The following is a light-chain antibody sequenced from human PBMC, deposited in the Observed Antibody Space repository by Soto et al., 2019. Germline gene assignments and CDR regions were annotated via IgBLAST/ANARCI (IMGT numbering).Light chain of an antibody. CDR2: DVS. V-gene: IGLV2-8*01. Sequence: QSVLTQPPSASGYPGQSVTISCPGTSSDVDGYDFVAWNQQHPGKAPRLMIYDVSKRPSGVPDRLSGSKSGYTASLTVSGLQAEDEADYYCSSFVGGNIYVFGTGTKVTVL. J-gene: IGLJ1*01. CDR3: SSFVGGNIYV. CDR1: SSDVDGYDF.